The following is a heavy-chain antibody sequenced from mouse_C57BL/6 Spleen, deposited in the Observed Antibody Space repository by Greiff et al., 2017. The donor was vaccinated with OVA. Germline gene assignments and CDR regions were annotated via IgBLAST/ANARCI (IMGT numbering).Heavy chain of an antibody. CDR1: GFTFSDYY. D-gene: IGHD2-3*01. Sequence: EVQLQESEGGLVQPGSSMKLSCTASGFTFSDYYMAWVRQVPEKGLEWVANINYDGSSTYYLDSLKSRFIISRDNAKNILYLQMSSLKSEDTATYYCARDWDGYYLFDYWGQGTTLTVSS. J-gene: IGHJ2*01. CDR2: INYDGSST. CDR3: ARDWDGYYLFDY. V-gene: IGHV5-16*01.